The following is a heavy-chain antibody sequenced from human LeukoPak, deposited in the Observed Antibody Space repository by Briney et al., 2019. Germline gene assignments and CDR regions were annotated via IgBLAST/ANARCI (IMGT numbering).Heavy chain of an antibody. CDR3: ARDFYQTHALDV. J-gene: IGHJ3*01. CDR1: GGSISGYY. Sequence: PSETLSLTCTVSGGSISGYYWSWIRQPPGKGLEWIGYIYYSGSTNYNPSLESRVTISVDTSNNQFSLKLSSVTAADTAVYYCARDFYQTHALDVWGQGTLVTVSS. V-gene: IGHV4-59*12. CDR2: IYYSGST. D-gene: IGHD3-16*02.